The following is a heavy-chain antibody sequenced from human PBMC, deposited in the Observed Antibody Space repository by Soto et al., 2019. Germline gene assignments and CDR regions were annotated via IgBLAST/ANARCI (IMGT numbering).Heavy chain of an antibody. CDR1: GYSFTDYH. V-gene: IGHV1-2*04. Sequence: ASVKVSCKASGYSFTDYHIHWVRQAPGQGLEWLGRINPKSGGTSTAQKFQGWVTMTRDRSISTVYMELTRLRSDDTAVYYCAREGTSGSYPELRGYYYGMDVWGQGTTVTVSS. CDR2: INPKSGGT. J-gene: IGHJ6*02. D-gene: IGHD1-26*01. CDR3: AREGTSGSYPELRGYYYGMDV.